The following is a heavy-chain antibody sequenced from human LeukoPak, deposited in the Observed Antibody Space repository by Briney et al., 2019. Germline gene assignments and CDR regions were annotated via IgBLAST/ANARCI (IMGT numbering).Heavy chain of an antibody. V-gene: IGHV3-33*01. Sequence: GRSLRLSCAASGFTFSSYGMHWVRQAPGKGLEWVAVIWYDGSNKYYADSVKGRFTISRDNSKNTLYLQMNSLRAEDTAVYYCARANGEQLVPGYYMDVWGKGTTVTVSS. D-gene: IGHD6-6*01. J-gene: IGHJ6*03. CDR3: ARANGEQLVPGYYMDV. CDR1: GFTFSSYG. CDR2: IWYDGSNK.